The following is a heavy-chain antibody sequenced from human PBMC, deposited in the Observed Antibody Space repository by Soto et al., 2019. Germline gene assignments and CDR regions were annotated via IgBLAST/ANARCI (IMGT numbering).Heavy chain of an antibody. D-gene: IGHD2-15*01. CDR3: AKRGYCSGGSCYSEHYYYYYYMYV. CDR1: GFTFSSYA. Sequence: GGSLRLSCAASGFTFSSYAMSWVRQAPGKGLEWVSAISGSGGSTYYADSVKGRFTISRDNSKNTLYLQMNSLRAEDTAVYYCAKRGYCSGGSCYSEHYYYYYYMYVWGKGTTVTVSS. V-gene: IGHV3-23*01. J-gene: IGHJ6*03. CDR2: ISGSGGST.